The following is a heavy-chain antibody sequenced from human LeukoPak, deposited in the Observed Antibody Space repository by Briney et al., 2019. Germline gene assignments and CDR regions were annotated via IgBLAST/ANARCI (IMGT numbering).Heavy chain of an antibody. CDR3: ASGRSGWNDPRMGSVVY. CDR2: ISSTSKYI. D-gene: IGHD1-1*01. CDR1: GFTFSGYS. V-gene: IGHV3-21*06. J-gene: IGHJ4*02. Sequence: GGSLRLSCAASGFTFSGYSMNWGRQAPGKGLEWVSSISSTSKYIYYADLVKGRFTISRDNAKNSLFLQMNSLRAEDTAVYYGASGRSGWNDPRMGSVVYWGQGTLVTVSS.